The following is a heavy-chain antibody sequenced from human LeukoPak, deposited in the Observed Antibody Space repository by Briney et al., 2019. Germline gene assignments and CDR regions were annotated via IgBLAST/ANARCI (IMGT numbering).Heavy chain of an antibody. V-gene: IGHV1-2*02. Sequence: GASVKVSCKASGYTFTGYYTHWVRQAPGQGLGWMGWINPNSGGTNYAQKFQGRVTMTRNTSISTAYMELSSLRSEDTAVYYCAFPYCSSTSCYTSRHYYYYYGMDVWGQGTTVTVSS. CDR2: INPNSGGT. CDR1: GYTFTGYY. J-gene: IGHJ6*02. CDR3: AFPYCSSTSCYTSRHYYYYYGMDV. D-gene: IGHD2-2*01.